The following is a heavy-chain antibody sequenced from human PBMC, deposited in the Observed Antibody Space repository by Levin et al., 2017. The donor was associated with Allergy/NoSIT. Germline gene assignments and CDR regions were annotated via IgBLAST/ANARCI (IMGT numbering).Heavy chain of an antibody. V-gene: IGHV4-4*07. Sequence: GSLRLSCTVSGDSIRSYCWGWIRQPAGKGLEWIGRIFPSGSTNYNPSLKSRVTMSVDTSKNQFSLKLSSVTAADTAVYYCARDQVNDSGGMDGWGQGTTVTVSS. CDR1: GDSIRSYC. CDR3: ARDQVNDSGGMDG. D-gene: IGHD3-22*01. J-gene: IGHJ6*02. CDR2: IFPSGST.